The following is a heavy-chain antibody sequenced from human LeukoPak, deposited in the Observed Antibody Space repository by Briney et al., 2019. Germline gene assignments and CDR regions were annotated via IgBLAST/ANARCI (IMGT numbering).Heavy chain of an antibody. Sequence: GGSLRLSCAASGFTFSSYSMNWVRQAPGKGLEWVSSISSSSSYIYYADPVKGRFTISRDNAKNSLYLQMNSLRAEDTAVYYCARGFGDSSVRTFDYWGQGTLVTVSS. CDR3: ARGFGDSSVRTFDY. CDR2: ISSSSSYI. J-gene: IGHJ4*02. D-gene: IGHD2-15*01. CDR1: GFTFSSYS. V-gene: IGHV3-21*01.